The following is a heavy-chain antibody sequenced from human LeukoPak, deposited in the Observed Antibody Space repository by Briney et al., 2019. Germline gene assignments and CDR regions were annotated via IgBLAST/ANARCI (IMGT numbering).Heavy chain of an antibody. CDR3: AYETSSPWYFQH. J-gene: IGHJ1*01. Sequence: GESLKISCKGSGYSFTSYWISWVRQMPGKGLEWMGRIDPSDSYTNYSPSFLGHVTISADKSISTAYLQWSSLKASDTAMYYCAYETSSPWYFQHWGQGTLVTVSS. D-gene: IGHD1/OR15-1a*01. CDR1: GYSFTSYW. V-gene: IGHV5-10-1*01. CDR2: IDPSDSYT.